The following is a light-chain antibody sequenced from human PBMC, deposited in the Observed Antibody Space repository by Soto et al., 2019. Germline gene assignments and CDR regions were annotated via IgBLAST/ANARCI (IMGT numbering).Light chain of an antibody. CDR2: AAS. CDR1: QSISFY. Sequence: DIQMTQSPSSLSAPVGDRVTITCRASQSISFYLNWYQQKPGNAPKVLIYAASNLQTGVPSRFSGSGSGTDFTLTISSLQPEDFATYYCQQSYSTPLTFGGGTKVDIK. CDR3: QQSYSTPLT. V-gene: IGKV1-39*01. J-gene: IGKJ4*01.